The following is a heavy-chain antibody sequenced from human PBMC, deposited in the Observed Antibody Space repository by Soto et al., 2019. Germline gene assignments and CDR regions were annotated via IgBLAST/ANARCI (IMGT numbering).Heavy chain of an antibody. J-gene: IGHJ4*02. CDR2: ISYDGRDI. D-gene: IGHD3-22*01. CDR3: VQDRYYDSSGYYPSY. V-gene: IGHV3-30*18. Sequence: QVQLVESGGGVVQPGRSLRLSCAASGFIFSTYGMHWVRQAPGKGLEWVAVISYDGRDILYADSVKGRFTISRADSKNTLSLQMNSLRAEDTAMYYCVQDRYYDSSGYYPSYWGQGTLVTVSS. CDR1: GFIFSTYG.